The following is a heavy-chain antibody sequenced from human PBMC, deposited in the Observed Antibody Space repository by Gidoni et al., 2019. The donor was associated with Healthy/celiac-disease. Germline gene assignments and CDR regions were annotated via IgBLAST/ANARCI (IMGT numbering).Heavy chain of an antibody. Sequence: QVQLGQSGAEAKKPGPLVKVSCKASGGTFSSYAISWVRQAPGQGLEWMGGINPIFGTENYAQKFQGRVTITADESTSTAYMELSSLRSEDTAVYYCAREPYGSGSEWGQGTLVTVSS. V-gene: IGHV1-69*01. CDR3: AREPYGSGSE. CDR2: INPIFGTE. J-gene: IGHJ4*02. D-gene: IGHD3-10*01. CDR1: GGTFSSYA.